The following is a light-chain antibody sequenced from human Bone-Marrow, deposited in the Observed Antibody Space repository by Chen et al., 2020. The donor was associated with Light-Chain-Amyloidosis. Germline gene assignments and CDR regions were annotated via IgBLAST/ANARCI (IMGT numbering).Light chain of an antibody. Sequence: DIQMTQSPSSLSASVGDRVTITCRASQSITTYLNWYQQKPGKAPKLLIYAASSLQSGVPSRFSGIGSGRDFTLTINSLQPEDFATYYCQKNYTTPLGTVGPGTRVD. CDR3: QKNYTTPLGT. CDR1: QSITTY. J-gene: IGKJ3*01. V-gene: IGKV1-39*01. CDR2: AAS.